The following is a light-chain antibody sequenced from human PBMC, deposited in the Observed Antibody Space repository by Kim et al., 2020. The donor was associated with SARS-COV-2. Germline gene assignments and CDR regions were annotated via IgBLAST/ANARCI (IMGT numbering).Light chain of an antibody. Sequence: EIVLTQSPVTLSLSPGERATLSCRASHSVSGNYLAWYQQKPGQAPRVFIYGVSRRATGIPDRFSGSGSGTEFTLTISRLEPEDFAMYYCQQYASVPDTFGQGTRLEIK. V-gene: IGKV3-20*01. CDR3: QQYASVPDT. CDR1: HSVSGNY. CDR2: GVS. J-gene: IGKJ5*01.